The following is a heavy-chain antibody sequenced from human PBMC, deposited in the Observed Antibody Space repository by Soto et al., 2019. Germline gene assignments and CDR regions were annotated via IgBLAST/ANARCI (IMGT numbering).Heavy chain of an antibody. D-gene: IGHD2-2*01. CDR3: ARDRENQLLWNPNSVFDY. J-gene: IGHJ4*02. CDR1: GFTFSSYG. CDR2: IWYDGSNK. V-gene: IGHV3-33*01. Sequence: QVQLVESGGGVVQPGRSLRLSCAASGFTFSSYGMDWVRQAPGKGLEWVAVIWYDGSNKYYADSVKGRFTISRDNSKNTLYLQMNSLRAEDTAVYYCARDRENQLLWNPNSVFDYWGQGTLVIVSS.